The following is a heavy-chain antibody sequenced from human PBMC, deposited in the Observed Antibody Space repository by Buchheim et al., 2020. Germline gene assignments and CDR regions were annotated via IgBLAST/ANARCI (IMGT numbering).Heavy chain of an antibody. CDR1: GFTFSDYY. D-gene: IGHD1-1*01. CDR3: TRDPRELDY. CDR2: IGGSGIIT. V-gene: IGHV3-11*01. Sequence: QVQLVESGGGLVKPGGSLRLSCAASGFTFSDYYMTWIRQAPGRELEWLSYIGGSGIITNYADSVKGRFTISRDNTQNSLYLQMNSLRAEDTAMYYCTRDPRELDYLGQGTL. J-gene: IGHJ4*02.